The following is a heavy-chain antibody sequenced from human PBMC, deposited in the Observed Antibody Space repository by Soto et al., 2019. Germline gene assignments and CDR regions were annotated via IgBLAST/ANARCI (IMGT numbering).Heavy chain of an antibody. CDR2: ISYDGSNK. J-gene: IGHJ4*02. CDR1: GFTFSSYG. V-gene: IGHV3-30*18. D-gene: IGHD6-13*01. CDR3: AKDHDFDPIAAAGTFIDY. Sequence: QVQLVESGGGVVQPGRSLRLSCAASGFTFSSYGMHWVRQAPGKGLEWVAVISYDGSNKYYADSVKGRFTISRDNSKNTLYLQMNRLRAEDTAVYYCAKDHDFDPIAAAGTFIDYWGQGTLVTVSS.